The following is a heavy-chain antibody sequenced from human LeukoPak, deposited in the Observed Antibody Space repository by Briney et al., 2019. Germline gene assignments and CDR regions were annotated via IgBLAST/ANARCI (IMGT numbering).Heavy chain of an antibody. CDR1: GFTVSTNY. Sequence: GGSLRLSCAASGFTVSTNYMSWVRQAPGKGLEWVSVIYSGGSTYYADSVKGRFTISRDNSKNTVYLQMNSLRAEDTAVYYCARTRGTYSSRVRNYYYYYMDVWGKGTTVTVSS. V-gene: IGHV3-66*01. CDR3: ARTRGTYSSRVRNYYYYYMDV. D-gene: IGHD6-13*01. J-gene: IGHJ6*03. CDR2: IYSGGST.